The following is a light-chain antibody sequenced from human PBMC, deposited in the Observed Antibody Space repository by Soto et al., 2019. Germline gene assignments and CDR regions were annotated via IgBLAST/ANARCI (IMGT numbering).Light chain of an antibody. V-gene: IGLV1-40*01. CDR1: SSNIGAGYD. CDR2: RNN. CDR3: QSSDNSLRGSRV. J-gene: IGLJ1*01. Sequence: QSVLTQPPSVSGAPGQRVTISCTGSSSNIGAGYDVHWYQQLPGTAPKLLIYRNNNRPSGVPDRFSGSKSGTSASLAITGLQAEDEADCYCQSSDNSLRGSRVFGTGTKVTVL.